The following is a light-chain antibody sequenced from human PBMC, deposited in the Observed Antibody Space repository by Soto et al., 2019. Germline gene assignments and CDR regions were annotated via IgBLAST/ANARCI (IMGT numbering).Light chain of an antibody. CDR2: AAS. CDR1: QSISSY. J-gene: IGKJ4*01. CDR3: QQSYSTPLT. V-gene: IGKV1-39*01. Sequence: DIQMTQSPSSLSASVGDKVTITCRASQSISSYLNWYQQKPGNAPKLLIYAASSLQSGVPSRFSGSGSGTDFTLTISSLQPEDFATYYCQQSYSTPLTFGGGNKVEIK.